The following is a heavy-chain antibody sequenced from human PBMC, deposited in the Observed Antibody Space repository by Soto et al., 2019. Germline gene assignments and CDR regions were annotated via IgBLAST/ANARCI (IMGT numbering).Heavy chain of an antibody. CDR3: AMVVAATLAHDAFDI. J-gene: IGHJ3*02. CDR1: GYTFTSYY. Sequence: RASVKVSCKASGYTFTSYYMHWVRQAPGQGLEWMGIINPSGGSTSYAQKFQGRVTMTRDTSTSTVYMELSSLRSEDTAVYYCAMVVAATLAHDAFDIWGQGTMVTVSS. V-gene: IGHV1-46*01. D-gene: IGHD2-15*01. CDR2: INPSGGST.